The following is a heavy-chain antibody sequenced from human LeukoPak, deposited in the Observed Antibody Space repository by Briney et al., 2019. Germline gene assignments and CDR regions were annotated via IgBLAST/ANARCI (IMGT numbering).Heavy chain of an antibody. Sequence: ASVKVSCKASGYTFNNHYMYWVRQAPGQGLEWMGVINPSGGSTSYAQKFQGRVTMTRDTSTKTVYMEVNSLRSEDTAVYYCARQGTYSSAIGMGYWGQGTLVTVSS. CDR1: GYTFNNHY. CDR2: INPSGGST. CDR3: ARQGTYSSAIGMGY. J-gene: IGHJ4*02. V-gene: IGHV1-46*02. D-gene: IGHD6-19*01.